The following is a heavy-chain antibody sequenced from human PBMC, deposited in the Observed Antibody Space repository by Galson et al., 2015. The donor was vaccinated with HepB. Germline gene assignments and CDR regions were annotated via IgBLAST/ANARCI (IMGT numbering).Heavy chain of an antibody. D-gene: IGHD2/OR15-2a*01. CDR3: AKGSPTSFYHCYMDV. V-gene: IGHV3-23*01. J-gene: IGHJ6*03. Sequence: SLRLSCAASGLTLETYDISWVRQAPGRGLQWVSSISENDSSTHYADPVKGRFTISRQTSKNMVCLQMNRLKAEDTAVYYCAKGSPTSFYHCYMDVWGKGTTVTDSS. CDR1: GLTLETYD. CDR2: ISENDSST.